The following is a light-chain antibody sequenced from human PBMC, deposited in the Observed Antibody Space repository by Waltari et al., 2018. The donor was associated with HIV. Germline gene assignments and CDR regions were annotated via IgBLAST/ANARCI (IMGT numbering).Light chain of an antibody. V-gene: IGKV1-27*01. CDR3: QSYKSAPFT. Sequence: DTQMTQSPSSRSASVADRVTITCRASQGISNYLAWYQQKAGKVPKVLIYGASSLQSGVPSRFTGSGSGTEFTLTISSLQPEDVATYYCQSYKSAPFTFGGGTRVEIK. CDR2: GAS. CDR1: QGISNY. J-gene: IGKJ4*01.